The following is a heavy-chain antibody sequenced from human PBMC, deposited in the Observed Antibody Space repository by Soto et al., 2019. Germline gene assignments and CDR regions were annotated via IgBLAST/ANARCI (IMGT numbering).Heavy chain of an antibody. V-gene: IGHV1-69*06. J-gene: IGHJ4*02. Sequence: QVQLVQSGAEVKKPGSSVKVSCKASGGTFSSYAISWVRQAPGQGLEWMGGIIPIFGTANYAQKFQGRVTITAAKSTSTAYMELSSLRSEDTAVYYCARDGRDGYNRGFFDYWGQGTLVTVSS. CDR2: IIPIFGTA. CDR1: GGTFSSYA. CDR3: ARDGRDGYNRGFFDY. D-gene: IGHD5-12*01.